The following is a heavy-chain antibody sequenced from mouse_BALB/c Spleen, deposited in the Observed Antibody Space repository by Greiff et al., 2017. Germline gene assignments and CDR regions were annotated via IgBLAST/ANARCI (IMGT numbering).Heavy chain of an antibody. Sequence: VQLQQSGPSLVKPSQSLSLTCTVSGYSFTSGYLNWIRQFPGNKLECMGYISYCGSTNDNPPRISRISIIRDTSKNQYSLQVNTVTTEDTSTYYCARLMRTGAFDYWGQGTTLTVSS. D-gene: IGHD2-3*01. J-gene: IGHJ2*01. CDR1: GYSFTSGY. CDR2: ISYCGST. CDR3: ARLMRTGAFDY. V-gene: IGHV3-8*02.